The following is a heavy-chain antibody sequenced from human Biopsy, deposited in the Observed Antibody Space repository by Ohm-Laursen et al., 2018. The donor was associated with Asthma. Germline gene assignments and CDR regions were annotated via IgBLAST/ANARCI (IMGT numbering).Heavy chain of an antibody. CDR2: IYSGGTS. CDR3: ARGDSSNWSHYYFDY. V-gene: IGHV3-53*01. CDR1: GFAVSRDH. J-gene: IGHJ4*02. Sequence: SLRLSCAASGFAVSRDHMFWVRQAPGKGPEWVPVIYSGGTSHTADSVRGRFTISRDYSKNTLYLQMHSLRAEDTAVYYCARGDSSNWSHYYFDYWGQGTLVTVSS. D-gene: IGHD3-22*01.